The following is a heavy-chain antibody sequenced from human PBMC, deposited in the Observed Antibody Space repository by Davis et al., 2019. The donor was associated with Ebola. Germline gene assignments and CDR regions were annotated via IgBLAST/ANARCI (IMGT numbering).Heavy chain of an antibody. J-gene: IGHJ4*02. V-gene: IGHV3-73*01. CDR2: IRSKANSYAT. D-gene: IGHD1-26*01. CDR3: TSATGAGDDY. Sequence: GGSLRLSCAASGFTFSGSAMHWVRQASGKGLEWVGRIRSKANSYATAYAASVKGRFTISRADSKNTAYLQMNSLKTEDTAVYYCTSATGAGDDYWGQGTLVTVSS. CDR1: GFTFSGSA.